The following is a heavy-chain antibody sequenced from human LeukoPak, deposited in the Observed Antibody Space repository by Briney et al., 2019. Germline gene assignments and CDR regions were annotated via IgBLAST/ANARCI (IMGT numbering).Heavy chain of an antibody. D-gene: IGHD1-1*01. CDR1: GFTFDDYA. J-gene: IGHJ4*02. Sequence: HTGGSLRLSCAASGFTFDDYAIHWVRQAPGKGLEWVSGISWNSGSIGYADSVKGRFTISRDNAKNSLYLQMNSLRAEDTAVYYCAKDNDHNYYFDYWGQGTLVTVSS. V-gene: IGHV3-9*01. CDR3: AKDNDHNYYFDY. CDR2: ISWNSGSI.